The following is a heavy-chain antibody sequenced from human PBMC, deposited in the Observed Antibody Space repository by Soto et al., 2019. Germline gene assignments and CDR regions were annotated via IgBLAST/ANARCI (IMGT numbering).Heavy chain of an antibody. J-gene: IGHJ4*02. D-gene: IGHD2-21*01. V-gene: IGHV3-30-3*01. CDR3: TRGRSMIANDDFEY. CDR2: MSFDGNNK. CDR1: GFAVSSYS. Sequence: QVQLVESGGGVVQPGTSLRLSCAASGFAVSSYSMHWVRQAPGKGLEWVAAMSFDGNNKYFADSVKGRFKISRDTSKNTWSLEMESLGVEDSALYHCTRGRSMIANDDFEYWGQGTQVTVSS.